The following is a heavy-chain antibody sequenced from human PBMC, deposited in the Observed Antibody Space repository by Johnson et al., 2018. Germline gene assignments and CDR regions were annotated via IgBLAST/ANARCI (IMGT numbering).Heavy chain of an antibody. J-gene: IGHJ6*02. CDR3: ASTIAALYCGLDV. Sequence: VQLVQSGGGLVQPGGSLRLSCAASGFAFSRYSMNWVRQAPGKGLAWVSYITSSSSNIYYADSVKGRFTISRDNAKNSLYLQMKSLRDEDTAIYYCASTIAALYCGLDVWGQGTTVTVSS. D-gene: IGHD6-6*01. V-gene: IGHV3-48*02. CDR1: GFAFSRYS. CDR2: ITSSSSNI.